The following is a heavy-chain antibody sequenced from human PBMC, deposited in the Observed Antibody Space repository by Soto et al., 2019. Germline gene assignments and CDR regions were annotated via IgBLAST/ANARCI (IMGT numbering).Heavy chain of an antibody. D-gene: IGHD4-17*01. Sequence: QVQLVQSGAEVKKPGASVKVSCKASGYTFTSYGISWVRQAPGQGLEWMGWISAYNGNTNYAQKLQGRVTMTSDTSTSTAYMELRSLRSDDTAVYYCARSAQDYGDSDAVYFDYWGQGTLVTVSS. CDR2: ISAYNGNT. CDR1: GYTFTSYG. V-gene: IGHV1-18*01. J-gene: IGHJ4*02. CDR3: ARSAQDYGDSDAVYFDY.